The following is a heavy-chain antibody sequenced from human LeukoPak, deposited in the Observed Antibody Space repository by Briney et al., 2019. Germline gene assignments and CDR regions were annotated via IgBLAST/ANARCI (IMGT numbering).Heavy chain of an antibody. CDR3: ARDYYDSSGYAEYFQH. CDR1: GYTFTNYG. CDR2: ISAYNGNT. J-gene: IGHJ1*01. V-gene: IGHV1-18*01. Sequence: GASVKVSCKASGYTFTNYGISWVRQAPGQGLEWMGWISAYNGNTNYAQKLQGRATMTTDTSTSTAYMELRSLRSDDTAVYYCARDYYDSSGYAEYFQHWGQGTLVTVSS. D-gene: IGHD3-22*01.